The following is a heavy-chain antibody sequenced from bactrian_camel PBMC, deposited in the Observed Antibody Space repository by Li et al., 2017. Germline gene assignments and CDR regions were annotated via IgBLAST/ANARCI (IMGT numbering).Heavy chain of an antibody. CDR3: VRAASSQMGWADFGY. CDR2: INSDGGVT. D-gene: IGHD5*01. J-gene: IGHJ6*01. CDR1: GFTFGSST. V-gene: IGHV3S40*01. Sequence: VQLVESGGGLVQPGGSLKLSCAASGFTFGSSTMSWVRQAPGKGLEWVSMINSDGGVTYYADFVKDRFTVSRDNAKNTVYLQMNSLKPEDTAVYYCVRAASSQMGWADFGYWGQGTQVTVS.